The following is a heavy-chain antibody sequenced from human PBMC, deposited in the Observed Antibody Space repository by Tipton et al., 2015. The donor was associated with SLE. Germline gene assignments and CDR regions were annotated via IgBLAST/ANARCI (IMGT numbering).Heavy chain of an antibody. CDR3: ARDGAARGDFDY. D-gene: IGHD6-6*01. CDR1: GGSISGYY. Sequence: TLSLTCTVSGGSISGYYWSWVRQPPGKGLEWIGYISFSGLTNYNPSVRSRVSTSMDTSKNQFSLQMSSVTAADTAVYYCARDGAARGDFDYWGQGTLVTVSS. CDR2: ISFSGLT. V-gene: IGHV4-59*12. J-gene: IGHJ4*02.